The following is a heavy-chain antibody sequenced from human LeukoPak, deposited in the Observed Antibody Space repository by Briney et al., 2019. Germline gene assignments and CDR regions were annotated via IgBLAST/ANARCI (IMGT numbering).Heavy chain of an antibody. V-gene: IGHV3-30*04. Sequence: GGSLRLSCAASGFTFSSYAMHWVRQAPGKGLEWVAVISYDGSNKYYADSVKGRFTISRDNSKNTLYLQMNSLRAEDTAVYYCASTHPHFDYWGQGTLVTVSS. CDR2: ISYDGSNK. CDR3: ASTHPHFDY. CDR1: GFTFSSYA. J-gene: IGHJ4*02.